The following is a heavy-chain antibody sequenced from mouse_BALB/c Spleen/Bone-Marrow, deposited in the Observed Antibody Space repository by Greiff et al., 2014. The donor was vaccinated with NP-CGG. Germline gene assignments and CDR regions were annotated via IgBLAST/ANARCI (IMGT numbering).Heavy chain of an antibody. D-gene: IGHD3-2*01. Sequence: QVQLKQSGTELVKPGASVKLSCKASGYTFTSYWIPWGEQRPGQGLEGIGEIHPSNGRTNYSEKFKTKATLTVDKSSTTAHMQLRSLTSEDSAVYYCARGTARAMMDYWGQGTSVTVSS. CDR2: IHPSNGRT. V-gene: IGHV1S81*02. CDR1: GYTFTSYW. J-gene: IGHJ4*01. CDR3: ARGTARAMMDY.